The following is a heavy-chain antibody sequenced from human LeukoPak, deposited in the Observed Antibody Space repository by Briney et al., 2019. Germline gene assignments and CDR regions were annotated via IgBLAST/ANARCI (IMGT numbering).Heavy chain of an antibody. D-gene: IGHD5-18*01. CDR3: ARRGGDSYGFYGMDV. CDR1: GGSISSYY. CDR2: IYCSGST. J-gene: IGHJ6*02. V-gene: IGHV4-59*01. Sequence: SETLSLTCTVSGGSISSYYWSWIRQPPGKGLEWIGYIYCSGSTNYNPSLKSRVTISVDTSKNKFSLRLSSVTAADTAVYYCARRGGDSYGFYGMDVWGQGTTVTVSS.